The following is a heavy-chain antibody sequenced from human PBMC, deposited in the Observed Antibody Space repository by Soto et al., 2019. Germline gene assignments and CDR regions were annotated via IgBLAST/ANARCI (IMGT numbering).Heavy chain of an antibody. V-gene: IGHV1-69*12. J-gene: IGHJ6*02. CDR2: IIPIFGTA. CDR3: ATVDTAMVYYYYGMDV. CDR1: GGTFSSYA. Sequence: QVQLVQSGAEVKKPGSSVKISCKASGGTFSSYAISWVRQAPGQGLEWMGGIIPIFGTANYAQKFQGRVTITADESTSTAYMELSSLRSEDTAVYYCATVDTAMVYYYYGMDVWGQGTTVTVSS. D-gene: IGHD5-18*01.